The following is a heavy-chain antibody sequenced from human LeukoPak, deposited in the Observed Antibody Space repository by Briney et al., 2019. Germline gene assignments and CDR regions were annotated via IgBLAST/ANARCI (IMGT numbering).Heavy chain of an antibody. CDR2: IKQDGSEK. J-gene: IGHJ6*02. Sequence: GGSLRLSCAASGFTFSSYWMSWVRQAPGKGLEWVANIKQDGSEKYYVDSVKGRFTISRDNAKNSLYLQMNSLRAEDTAVYYCARAPTFWSGYVEYYGMDVWGQGTTVTVSS. CDR3: ARAPTFWSGYVEYYGMDV. CDR1: GFTFSSYW. V-gene: IGHV3-7*01. D-gene: IGHD3-3*01.